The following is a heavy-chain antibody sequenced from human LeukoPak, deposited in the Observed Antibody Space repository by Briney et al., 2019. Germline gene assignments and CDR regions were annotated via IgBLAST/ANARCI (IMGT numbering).Heavy chain of an antibody. Sequence: SDTLSLTCTVAGGSISSYYWSWIRQHPGKGLEGIGYIYYSGSTNYNPSLKSRVTISVDTSKNQFSLKLSSVTAADTAVYYCAGSGWYLFNAFDIWGQGTMVTVSS. J-gene: IGHJ3*02. D-gene: IGHD6-19*01. CDR3: AGSGWYLFNAFDI. CDR1: GGSISSYY. V-gene: IGHV4-59*07. CDR2: IYYSGST.